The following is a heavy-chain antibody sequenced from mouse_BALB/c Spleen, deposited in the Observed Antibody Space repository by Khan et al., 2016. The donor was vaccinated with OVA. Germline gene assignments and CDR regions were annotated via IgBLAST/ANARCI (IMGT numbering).Heavy chain of an antibody. CDR3: ARSLSITTVVATDFDY. Sequence: EVQLLESGPGLVKPSQSLSLTCTVTGYSITSDYAWNWIRQFPGNKLEWMGYISYSGRISYNPSLKSRISITRDTSKNQAFLQLNYVTNEDTATXSSARSLSITTVVATDFDYWGPGTTLTVSS. CDR2: ISYSGRI. D-gene: IGHD1-1*01. J-gene: IGHJ2*01. V-gene: IGHV3-2*02. CDR1: GYSITSDYA.